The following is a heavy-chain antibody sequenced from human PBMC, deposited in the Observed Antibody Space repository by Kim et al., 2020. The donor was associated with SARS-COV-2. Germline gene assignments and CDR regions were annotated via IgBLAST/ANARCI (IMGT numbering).Heavy chain of an antibody. CDR3: ARGSFQQAFDP. CDR2: SNSDGSVT. J-gene: IGHJ5*02. Sequence: GGSLRLSCEASGFTLTNYWMNWVRQGPGKGLVWVSRSNSDGSVTHYADSVKGRFTIPRDNAKNTLFLQLNSLGVEDTAIYYWARGSFQQAFDPWGQGTL. CDR1: GFTLTNYW. V-gene: IGHV3-74*01. D-gene: IGHD6-13*01.